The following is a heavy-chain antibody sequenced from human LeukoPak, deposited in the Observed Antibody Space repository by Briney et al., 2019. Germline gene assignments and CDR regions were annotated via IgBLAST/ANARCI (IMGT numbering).Heavy chain of an antibody. Sequence: ASVKVSCKASGYTFTSYDINWVRQATGQGPEWMGWMNPNSGDTVYAQRFQGRLTITRNTSMSTIYMELSSLSSEDTAVYYCARARPRLDSWGQGTLVTVSS. J-gene: IGHJ4*02. CDR1: GYTFTSYD. CDR3: ARARPRLDS. CDR2: MNPNSGDT. V-gene: IGHV1-8*01.